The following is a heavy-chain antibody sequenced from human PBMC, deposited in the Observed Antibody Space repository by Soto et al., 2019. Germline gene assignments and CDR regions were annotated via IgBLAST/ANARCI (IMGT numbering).Heavy chain of an antibody. V-gene: IGHV1-69*13. J-gene: IGHJ6*02. CDR3: ARDGSGYRSRASPMDV. Sequence: SVKVSCKASGDTFSSYSISWVLQAPGEGLEWMGGIIPIFGTANYAQKFQGRVTITADESTSTAYMELSSLRSEDTAVYYCARDGSGYRSRASPMDVWRQGTTVTVSS. D-gene: IGHD3-22*01. CDR2: IIPIFGTA. CDR1: GDTFSSYS.